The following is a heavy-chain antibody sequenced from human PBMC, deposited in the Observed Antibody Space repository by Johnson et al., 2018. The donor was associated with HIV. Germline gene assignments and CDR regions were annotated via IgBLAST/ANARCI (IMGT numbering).Heavy chain of an antibody. V-gene: IGHV3-64*01. J-gene: IGHJ3*02. D-gene: IGHD3-22*01. Sequence: VQLVESGGGLVQPGGSLRLSCAASGFTFSSYAMHWVRQAPGKGLEYVSAISSNGGSTYYANSVKGRFTISRDNSKNTLYLQMNSLRAEDTAVYYCARDVYYYDSSEEGAFDIWGQGTMVTVSS. CDR2: ISSNGGST. CDR1: GFTFSSYA. CDR3: ARDVYYYDSSEEGAFDI.